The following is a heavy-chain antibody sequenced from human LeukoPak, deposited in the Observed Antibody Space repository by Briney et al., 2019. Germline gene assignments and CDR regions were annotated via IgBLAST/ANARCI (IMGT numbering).Heavy chain of an antibody. J-gene: IGHJ4*02. CDR2: IYYSGST. V-gene: IGHV4-31*03. D-gene: IGHD5-24*01. CDR1: GGSISSGGYY. Sequence: PSETLSLTCTVSGGSISSGGYYWSWIRQHPGKGPEWIGYIYYSGSTYYNPSLKSRVTISVDTSKNQFSLKLSSVTAADTAVYYCARVLDGYNLDYWGQGTLVTVSS. CDR3: ARVLDGYNLDY.